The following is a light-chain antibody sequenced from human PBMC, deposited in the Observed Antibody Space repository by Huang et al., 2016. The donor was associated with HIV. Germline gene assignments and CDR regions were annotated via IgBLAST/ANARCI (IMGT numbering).Light chain of an antibody. CDR2: RAS. CDR3: QQFGSSPPYS. CDR1: QSVNNNY. V-gene: IGKV3-20*01. J-gene: IGKJ2*03. Sequence: EILLTQSPDTLSLSPGERATLSCRASQSVNNNYLAWYQQKPGQAPRLLIDRASTRATGIPDRFSGRGSGTDFTLTISRLEPGDFAVYYCQQFGSSPPYSFGQGTKLEIK.